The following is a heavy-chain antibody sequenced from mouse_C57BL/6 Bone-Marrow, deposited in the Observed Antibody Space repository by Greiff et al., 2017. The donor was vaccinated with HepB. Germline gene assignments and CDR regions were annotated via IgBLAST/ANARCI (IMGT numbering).Heavy chain of an antibody. V-gene: IGHV14-4*01. Sequence: EVQLVESGAELVRPGASVKLSCTASGFNIKDDYMHWVKQRPEQGLEWIGWIDPENGDTEYASKFQGKATITADTSSNTAYLQLSSLTSEDTAVYYCTTHDYDGVDYWGQGTTLTVSS. CDR3: TTHDYDGVDY. J-gene: IGHJ2*01. CDR1: GFNIKDDY. D-gene: IGHD2-4*01. CDR2: IDPENGDT.